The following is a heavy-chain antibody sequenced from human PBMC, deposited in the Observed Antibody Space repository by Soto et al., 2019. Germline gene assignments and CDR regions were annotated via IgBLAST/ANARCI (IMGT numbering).Heavy chain of an antibody. CDR1: GDSVSSDSAA. J-gene: IGHJ6*02. CDR3: ARGEGYTYGPIVYGMDV. Sequence: SQTLSLTCAIYGDSVSSDSAAWSWIRQSPSRGLEWLGMTYYRSEWYNDYAVSVKSRITIDPDTSKNQFSLQLNSVTPEDTAVYYCARGEGYTYGPIVYGMDVWGQGTTVTVSS. CDR2: TYYRSEWYN. D-gene: IGHD5-18*01. V-gene: IGHV6-1*01.